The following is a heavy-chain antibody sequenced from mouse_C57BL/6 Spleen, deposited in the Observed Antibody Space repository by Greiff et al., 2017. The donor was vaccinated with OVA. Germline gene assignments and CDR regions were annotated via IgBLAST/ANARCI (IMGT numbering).Heavy chain of an antibody. CDR2: IYPGAGDT. CDR3: ARSDAMDY. J-gene: IGHJ4*01. Sequence: QVQLQQSGPELVKPGASVKISCKASGYAFSSSWMNWVKQRPGKGLEWIGRIYPGAGDTNYNGKFKGKATLTADKSSSTAYMQLSSLTSEDSAVYFCARSDAMDYWGQGTSGTVSS. V-gene: IGHV1-82*01. CDR1: GYAFSSSW.